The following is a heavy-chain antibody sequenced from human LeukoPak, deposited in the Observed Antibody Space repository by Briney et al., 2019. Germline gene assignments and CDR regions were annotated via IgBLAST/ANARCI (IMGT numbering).Heavy chain of an antibody. CDR2: IIPIFGTA. V-gene: IGHV1-69*13. Sequence: ASVKVSCKASGGTFSSYAISWVRQAPGQGREWMGGIIPIFGTANYAQKFQGRVTITADESTSTAYMELSSLRSEDTAVYYCARDSRGYSPYGMDVWGQGTTVTVSS. J-gene: IGHJ6*02. D-gene: IGHD5-18*01. CDR3: ARDSRGYSPYGMDV. CDR1: GGTFSSYA.